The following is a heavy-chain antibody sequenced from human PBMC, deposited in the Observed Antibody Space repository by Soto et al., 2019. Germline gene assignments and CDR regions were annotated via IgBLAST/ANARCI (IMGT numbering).Heavy chain of an antibody. CDR2: IWYDGSNK. CDR1: GFTFSSYG. Sequence: GGSLRLSCAASGFTFSSYGMHWVRQAPGKGLEWVAVIWYDGSNKYYADSVKGRFTISRDNSKNTLYLQMNSLRAEDTAVYYCARGHYDSSGSDYWGQGTLVTVSS. D-gene: IGHD3-22*01. J-gene: IGHJ4*02. V-gene: IGHV3-33*01. CDR3: ARGHYDSSGSDY.